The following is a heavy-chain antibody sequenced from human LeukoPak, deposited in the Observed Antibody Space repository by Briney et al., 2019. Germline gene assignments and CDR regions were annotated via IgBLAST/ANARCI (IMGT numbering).Heavy chain of an antibody. CDR1: GYTFTGYY. V-gene: IGHV1-2*02. J-gene: IGHJ4*02. Sequence: ASVKVSCKASGYTFTGYYMHCVRQAPGQGLEWMGWINPNSGGTNYAQKFQGRVTTTRDTSISTAYMELSRLRSDDTAVYYCARRVLRRTSRRYYFFDYWGQGTLVTVSS. D-gene: IGHD2-2*01. CDR2: INPNSGGT. CDR3: ARRVLRRTSRRYYFFDY.